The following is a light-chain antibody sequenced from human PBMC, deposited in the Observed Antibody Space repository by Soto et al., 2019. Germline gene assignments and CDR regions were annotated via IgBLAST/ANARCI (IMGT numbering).Light chain of an antibody. J-gene: IGKJ1*01. CDR3: QQSHSIPLT. Sequence: DIQMTQSPSTLSASVGDRVTITCRASQSINNWLAWYQQKPGKAPKLLIFDAFSLESGVPFRFSGSGFGTEFTLTISSLQPDDSATYYCQQSHSIPLTFGQGTKVEIK. CDR2: DAF. V-gene: IGKV1-5*01. CDR1: QSINNW.